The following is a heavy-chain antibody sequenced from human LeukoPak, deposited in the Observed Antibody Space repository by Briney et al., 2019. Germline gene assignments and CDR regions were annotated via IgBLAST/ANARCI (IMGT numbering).Heavy chain of an antibody. J-gene: IGHJ5*02. Sequence: SQTLSLTCAVSGGSISSGGYSWSWIRQPPGKGLEWIGYIYHSGSTYYNPSLKSRVTISVDTSKNQFSLKLSSVTAADTAVYYCARASYYDFWSGYYVWFDPWGQGTLVTVSS. V-gene: IGHV4-30-2*05. D-gene: IGHD3-3*01. CDR2: IYHSGST. CDR1: GGSISSGGYS. CDR3: ARASYYDFWSGYYVWFDP.